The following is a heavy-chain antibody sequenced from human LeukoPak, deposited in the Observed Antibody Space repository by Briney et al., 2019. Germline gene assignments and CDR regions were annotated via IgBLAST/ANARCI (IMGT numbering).Heavy chain of an antibody. CDR3: ARDWGLLVGAITHFDY. Sequence: GASVKVSCKASGGTLSSYAISLVRQAAGQGLEWMGRSIPILGIANYAQKFQGRVTITADKSTSTAYMELSSLRSEDTAVYYCARDWGLLVGAITHFDYWGQGTLVTVSS. CDR2: SIPILGIA. J-gene: IGHJ4*02. CDR1: GGTLSSYA. D-gene: IGHD2-8*02. V-gene: IGHV1-69*04.